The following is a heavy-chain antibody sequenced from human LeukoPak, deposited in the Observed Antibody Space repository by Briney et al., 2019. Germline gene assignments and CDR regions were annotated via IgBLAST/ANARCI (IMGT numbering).Heavy chain of an antibody. CDR2: IYYSGST. J-gene: IGHJ5*02. D-gene: IGHD3-10*01. CDR1: GGSISSYY. Sequence: KPSETLSLTCTVSGGSISSYYWSWIRQPPGKGLEWIGYIYYSGSTNYNPSLKSRVTISVDTSKNQFSLKLSSVTAADTAVYYCARVGTMVRGVITVRGWFDPWGQGTLVTVSS. CDR3: ARVGTMVRGVITVRGWFDP. V-gene: IGHV4-59*01.